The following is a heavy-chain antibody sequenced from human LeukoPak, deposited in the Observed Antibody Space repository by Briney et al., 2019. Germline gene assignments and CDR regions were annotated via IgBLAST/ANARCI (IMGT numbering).Heavy chain of an antibody. CDR3: ARPHSSDYQYGMDV. CDR1: GGSFSDYY. CDR2: INHSGST. J-gene: IGHJ6*02. Sequence: ASETLSLTCAVYGGSFSDYYWSWIRQPPGKGLEWIGEINHSGSTNYNPSLKSRVTISVDTSKNQFSLKLSSVTAADTAVYYCARPHSSDYQYGMDVWGQGITVTVSS. D-gene: IGHD6-19*01. V-gene: IGHV4-34*01.